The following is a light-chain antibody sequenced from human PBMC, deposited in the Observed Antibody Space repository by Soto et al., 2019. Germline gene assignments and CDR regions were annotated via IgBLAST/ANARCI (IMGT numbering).Light chain of an antibody. CDR3: MQALQAPPT. Sequence: DIVMTQSPLSLPVTPGEPASISCRSSQSLLHSNGYNYLDWYLQKPGQSPQLLIYLGSNRASGVPDRFSGRGSGTDFTLKISRVEAEDVGVYYCMQALQAPPTFGPGTKGDIK. CDR1: QSLLHSNGYNY. CDR2: LGS. J-gene: IGKJ3*01. V-gene: IGKV2-28*01.